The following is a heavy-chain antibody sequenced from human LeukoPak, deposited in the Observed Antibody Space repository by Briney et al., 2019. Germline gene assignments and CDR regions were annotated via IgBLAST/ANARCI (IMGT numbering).Heavy chain of an antibody. CDR3: ARGQDLYGSGSYYSGWFDP. CDR2: ISAYNGNT. J-gene: IGHJ5*02. V-gene: IGHV1-18*01. Sequence: VASVKVSCKASGYTFTSYGISWVRQAPGQGLEWMGWISAYNGNTNYAQKLQGRVTMTTDTSTSTAYMELRSLRSDDTAVYYCARGQDLYGSGSYYSGWFDPWGQGTLVTVSS. D-gene: IGHD3-10*01. CDR1: GYTFTSYG.